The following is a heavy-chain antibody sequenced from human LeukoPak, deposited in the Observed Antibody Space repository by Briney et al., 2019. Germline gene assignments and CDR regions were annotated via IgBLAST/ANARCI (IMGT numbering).Heavy chain of an antibody. V-gene: IGHV3-7*03. CDR3: ARDQGTRIVVVPAYDYYYGMDV. CDR1: GFTFSSYW. CDR2: IKQDGSEK. Sequence: GGSLRLSCAASGFTFSSYWMSWVRQAPGKGLEWVANIKQDGSEKYYVDSVRGRFTISRDNAKNSLYLQMNSLRAEDTAVYYCARDQGTRIVVVPAYDYYYGMDVWGKGTTVTVSS. J-gene: IGHJ6*04. D-gene: IGHD2-2*01.